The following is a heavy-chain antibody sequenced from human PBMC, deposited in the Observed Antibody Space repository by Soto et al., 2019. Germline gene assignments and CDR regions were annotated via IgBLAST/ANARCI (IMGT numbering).Heavy chain of an antibody. D-gene: IGHD1-26*01. CDR2: LSPDGRST. Sequence: PGGSLRLSCAASGFTFSDYWMHWLRQAPGKGLVWVSRLSPDGRSTSYADSVKGRFTISRDNAKNQFSLKLTSMTTADTAVYYCASLSAATTRIQFWGQGTLVTVSS. CDR3: ASLSAATTRIQF. CDR1: GFTFSDYW. V-gene: IGHV3-74*01. J-gene: IGHJ1*01.